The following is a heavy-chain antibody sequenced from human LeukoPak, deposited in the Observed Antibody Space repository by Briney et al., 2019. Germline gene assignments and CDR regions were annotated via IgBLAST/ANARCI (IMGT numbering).Heavy chain of an antibody. J-gene: IGHJ6*02. CDR3: ARPGGYCSSTSCYSGPGDYGMDV. CDR1: GGSISSSSYY. Sequence: PSGTLSLTCTVSGGSISSSSYYWGWIRQPPGKGLEWIGSIYYSGSTYYNPSLKSRVTISVDTSKNQFSLKLSSVTAADTAVYYCARPGGYCSSTSCYSGPGDYGMDVWGQGTTVTVSS. D-gene: IGHD2-2*01. V-gene: IGHV4-39*01. CDR2: IYYSGST.